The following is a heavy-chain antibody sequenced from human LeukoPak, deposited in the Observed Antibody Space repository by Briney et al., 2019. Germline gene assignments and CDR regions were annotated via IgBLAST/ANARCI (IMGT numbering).Heavy chain of an antibody. CDR3: ARARFLEWLPNFDY. Sequence: GGSLRLSCAASGFTFSSYWMSWVHQAPGKGLEWVANIKQDGSEKYYVDSVKGRFTISRDNAKNSLYLQMNSLRAEDTAVYYCARARFLEWLPNFDYWGQGTLVTVSS. CDR1: GFTFSSYW. CDR2: IKQDGSEK. V-gene: IGHV3-7*01. J-gene: IGHJ4*02. D-gene: IGHD3-3*01.